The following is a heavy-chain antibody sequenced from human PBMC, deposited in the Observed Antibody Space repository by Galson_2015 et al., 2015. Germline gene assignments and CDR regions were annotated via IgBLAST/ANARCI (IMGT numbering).Heavy chain of an antibody. CDR2: IYSSGTT. CDR3: ARDAGFVPGSYDC. D-gene: IGHD3-10*01. CDR1: GVSITNSY. Sequence: ETLSLTCSVSGVSITNSYWCWLRPPPGRGVEWIGYIYSSGTTNYKPSLKSRVTISVDTSKSQLSLNLRSVTAADTAMYYCARDAGFVPGSYDCWGQGTLVTVSS. J-gene: IGHJ4*02. V-gene: IGHV4-59*12.